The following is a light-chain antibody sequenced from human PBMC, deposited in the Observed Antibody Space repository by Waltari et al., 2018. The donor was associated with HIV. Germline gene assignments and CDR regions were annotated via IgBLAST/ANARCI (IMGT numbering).Light chain of an antibody. V-gene: IGKV2-30*01. CDR2: KVS. J-gene: IGKJ1*01. CDR1: QSLVYSDGNTY. CDR3: MQGTHWRFYSWT. Sequence: DVVMTQSPLSLPVTLGQPASISCRSSQSLVYSDGNTYLNWFQQRPGQSPRRLIYKVSNRDSGVPDRFSGSGSGTDFTLKISRVEAEDVGVYYCMQGTHWRFYSWTFGQGTKVEIK.